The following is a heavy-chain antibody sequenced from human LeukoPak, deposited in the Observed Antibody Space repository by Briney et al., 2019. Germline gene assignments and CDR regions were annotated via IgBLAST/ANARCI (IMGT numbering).Heavy chain of an antibody. CDR3: ARSQLGLDD. J-gene: IGHJ4*02. V-gene: IGHV3-30*19. Sequence: GGSLRLSCAASGFIFSNYAMYWVRQAPGKGLEWVAVISYDGTNKYYADSVKGRFTISRDNSKKTLYLQINSLRPEDTTIYYCARSQLGLDDWGQGTLVTVSS. CDR1: GFIFSNYA. CDR2: ISYDGTNK. D-gene: IGHD3-10*01.